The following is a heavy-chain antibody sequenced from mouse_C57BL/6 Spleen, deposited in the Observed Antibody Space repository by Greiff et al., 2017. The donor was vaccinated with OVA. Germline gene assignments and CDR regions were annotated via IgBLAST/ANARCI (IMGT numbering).Heavy chain of an antibody. D-gene: IGHD1-1*01. CDR2: INPNNGGT. V-gene: IGHV1-22*01. J-gene: IGHJ2*01. CDR3: ASNYYGSPFDS. Sequence: EVQLQQSGPELVKPGASVKMSCKASGYTFTDYNMHWVKQSHGKSLEWIGYINPNNGGTSYNQKFKGKATLTVNKSSSTAYMEIRSLTSEDSAVYYCASNYYGSPFDSWGQGTTLTVSA. CDR1: GYTFTDYN.